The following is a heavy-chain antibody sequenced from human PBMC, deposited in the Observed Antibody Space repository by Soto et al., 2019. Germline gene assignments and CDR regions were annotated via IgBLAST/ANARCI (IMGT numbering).Heavy chain of an antibody. J-gene: IGHJ5*02. CDR2: IYHTGTT. Sequence: PSETLSLTCAVYGGSISSTYWWSWVRQTPGKRLEWIGQIYHTGTTSYNPSLKNRVTISLDKSNNQFSLRLTSMTAADTAVYYCATLPPRIVVVMTDLPTWGQGTLVTVSS. CDR3: ATLPPRIVVVMTDLPT. V-gene: IGHV4-4*02. D-gene: IGHD2-15*01. CDR1: GGSISSTYW.